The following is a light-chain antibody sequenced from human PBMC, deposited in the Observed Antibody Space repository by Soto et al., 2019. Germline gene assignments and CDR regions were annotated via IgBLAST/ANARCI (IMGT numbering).Light chain of an antibody. CDR3: QQYYSTPPYT. J-gene: IGKJ2*01. V-gene: IGKV4-1*01. Sequence: IVMTQSPDSLAVSLGERATINCKSSQSVLYSSNNKNYLAWYRQKPGQPPKLVIYWASIRESGVPDRISGCGSGTDFILTISSLQAEDVAVYYCQQYYSTPPYTFGQGTKLEIK. CDR1: QSVLYSSNNKNY. CDR2: WAS.